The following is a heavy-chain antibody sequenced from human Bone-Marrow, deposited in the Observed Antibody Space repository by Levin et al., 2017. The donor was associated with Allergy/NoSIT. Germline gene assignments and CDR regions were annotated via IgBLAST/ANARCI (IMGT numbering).Heavy chain of an antibody. CDR2: INPKSGSA. J-gene: IGHJ4*02. Sequence: PGASVKVSCTPSGYPFTHFYLHWVRQAPGQGLEWMGRINPKSGSATYAQNFQGRVTMTRDTSINTAYMEVSSLRSDDTAVYFCAKFSSSGNYWGQGSLVTVSS. CDR3: AKFSSSGNY. CDR1: GYPFTHFY. D-gene: IGHD6-6*01. V-gene: IGHV1-2*06.